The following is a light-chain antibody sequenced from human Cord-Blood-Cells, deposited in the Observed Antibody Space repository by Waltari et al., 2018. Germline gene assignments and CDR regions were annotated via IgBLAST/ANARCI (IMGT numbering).Light chain of an antibody. CDR2: EVS. J-gene: IGLJ2*01. CDR1: SSDVGGYNY. Sequence: QSALTQPPSASGPPGQSVTISCTGTSSDVGGYNYVSWYQQHPGKAPKLMIYEVSKRPSGVPDRFSGSESGNTASLTVSGLQAEDEADYYCSSYAGSNKLVFGGGTKLTVL. V-gene: IGLV2-8*01. CDR3: SSYAGSNKLV.